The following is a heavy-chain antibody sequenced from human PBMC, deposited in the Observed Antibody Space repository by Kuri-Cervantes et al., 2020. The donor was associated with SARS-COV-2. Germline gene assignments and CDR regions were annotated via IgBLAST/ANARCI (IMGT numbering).Heavy chain of an antibody. CDR1: GFSLTTSGMC. CDR2: IDWDDDK. Sequence: SGPTLVKPTQTLTLTCTFSGFSLTTSGMCVAWIRQPPGKALEWLARIDWDDDKYYKTSLNTRLSISKDTSKNQVVLTMTNMDPVDTATYYCAHRLAEGAFDIWGQGTMVTVSS. CDR3: AHRLAEGAFDI. J-gene: IGHJ3*02. V-gene: IGHV2-70*12.